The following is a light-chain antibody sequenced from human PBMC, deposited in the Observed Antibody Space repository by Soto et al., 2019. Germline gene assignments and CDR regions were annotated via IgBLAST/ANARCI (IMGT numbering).Light chain of an antibody. V-gene: IGLV1-40*01. CDR1: SCNIGAGYD. J-gene: IGLJ3*02. CDR2: GNS. Sequence: QSVLTQPPSVSGAPGQRVTISCTGSSCNIGAGYDEHWYQQLPGTAPKLLIYGNSNRPSGVPDRFSGSKSGTSASLAITGLQAEDEADYYCQSYDSSLSVWVFGGGTKLTVL. CDR3: QSYDSSLSVWV.